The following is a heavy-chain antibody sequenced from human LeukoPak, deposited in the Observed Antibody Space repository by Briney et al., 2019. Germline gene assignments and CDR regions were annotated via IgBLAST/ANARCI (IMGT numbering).Heavy chain of an antibody. CDR1: GTSITRTY. Sequence: KTSETLSLTCTVSGTSITRTYWGWIRQPPGRGLESVGYVYDTGDTNYNPSLKSRVTMSLDTSKNQFSLTLTSVTAADTAIYYCARRATSGNYQMLHFDSWGQGILVTVSS. CDR2: VYDTGDT. V-gene: IGHV4-59*08. J-gene: IGHJ4*01. CDR3: ARRATSGNYQMLHFDS. D-gene: IGHD2-2*01.